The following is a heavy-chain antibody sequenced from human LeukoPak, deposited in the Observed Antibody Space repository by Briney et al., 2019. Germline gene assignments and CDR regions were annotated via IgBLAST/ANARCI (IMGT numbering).Heavy chain of an antibody. V-gene: IGHV4-39*01. Sequence: GSLRLSCAASGFTFSNYWMTWVRQAPGKGLEWIGSIYYSGSTYYNPSLKSRVTISVDTSKNQFSLKLSSVTAADTAVYYCARHIEMATIFRAFDIWGQGTMVTVSS. CDR2: IYYSGST. CDR1: GFTFSNYW. J-gene: IGHJ3*02. D-gene: IGHD5-24*01. CDR3: ARHIEMATIFRAFDI.